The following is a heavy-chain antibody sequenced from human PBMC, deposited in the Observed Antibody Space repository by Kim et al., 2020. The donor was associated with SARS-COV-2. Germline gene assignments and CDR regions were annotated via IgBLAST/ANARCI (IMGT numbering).Heavy chain of an antibody. V-gene: IGHV4-59*08. CDR2: IYYSWSS. J-gene: IGHJ4*02. Sequence: SETLSLTCSVSGVSISSYYWSWIRQPPGKGLEWIGYIYYSWSSNYNPSLRIRVTISLYTTKNQFSLKLSSVTAADTAVYYCAGTVLGANFDYCGRGALVT. CDR3: AGTVLGANFDY. CDR1: GVSISSYY. D-gene: IGHD1-26*01.